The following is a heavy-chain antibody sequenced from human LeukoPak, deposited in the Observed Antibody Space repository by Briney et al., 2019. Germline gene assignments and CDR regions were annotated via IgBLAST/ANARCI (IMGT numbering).Heavy chain of an antibody. J-gene: IGHJ4*02. V-gene: IGHV3-74*01. Sequence: PGGSLRLSCGASGFTFSNYFMHWVRQAPGRGLVWISRINSDGSSRSYADSVKGRFIISRDNAKNTLELQMSSLRAEDTAVYYCASDHYASSFDYWGQGTLVTVSS. CDR3: ASDHYASSFDY. CDR1: GFTFSNYF. CDR2: INSDGSSR. D-gene: IGHD3-10*01.